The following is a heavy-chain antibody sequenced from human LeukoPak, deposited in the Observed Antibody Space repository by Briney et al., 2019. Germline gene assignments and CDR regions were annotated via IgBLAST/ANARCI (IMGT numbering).Heavy chain of an antibody. CDR3: VKVAKYYYGSETYYFFEH. Sequence: PGESLRLSCAASGFTFTTYWMSWVRQLPGKGLEWVANINQDGTEKYYVDSVKGRFTISRDNAKNSLDLQMNSLRVEDTGIYYCVKVAKYYYGSETYYFFEHWGQGTTVTVSS. CDR2: INQDGTEK. J-gene: IGHJ6*02. CDR1: GFTFTTYW. D-gene: IGHD3-10*01. V-gene: IGHV3-7*01.